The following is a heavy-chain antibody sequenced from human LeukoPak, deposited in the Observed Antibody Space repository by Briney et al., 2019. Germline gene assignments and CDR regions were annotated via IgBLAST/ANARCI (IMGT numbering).Heavy chain of an antibody. D-gene: IGHD3-10*01. CDR3: AKPLMRDRWFGES. Sequence: GGSLRLSCAASGFTFSSYAMHWVRQAPGKGLEWVAFIRYDGKDKYYANSVKGRFTISRDTSRNTVYLQMNSLRTDDTAVYYCAKPLMRDRWFGESWGQGTLVTVSS. CDR1: GFTFSSYA. V-gene: IGHV3-30*02. J-gene: IGHJ5*02. CDR2: IRYDGKDK.